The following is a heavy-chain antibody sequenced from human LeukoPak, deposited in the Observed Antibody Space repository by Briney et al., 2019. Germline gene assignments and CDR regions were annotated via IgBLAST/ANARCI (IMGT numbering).Heavy chain of an antibody. Sequence: GGSLRLSCAASGFTVSSYAMHWVRQAPGKGLEWVAVISYDGSNKYYADSVKGRFTISRDNSKNTVYLEMNSLRAEDTAVYYCARDLKTSGWYGDFDSWGQGTLVTVSS. V-gene: IGHV3-30*14. CDR1: GFTVSSYA. CDR3: ARDLKTSGWYGDFDS. D-gene: IGHD6-19*01. J-gene: IGHJ4*02. CDR2: ISYDGSNK.